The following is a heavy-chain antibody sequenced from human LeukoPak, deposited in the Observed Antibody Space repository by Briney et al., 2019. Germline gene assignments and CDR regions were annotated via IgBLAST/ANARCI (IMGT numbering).Heavy chain of an antibody. J-gene: IGHJ4*02. CDR1: GGSISSSNYY. V-gene: IGHV4-39*01. CDR3: ARHVRAAAAASF. Sequence: SETLSLTCTGSGGSISSSNYYWGWFRQPPGKGLEWIGSISYSGTTYYNPSLKSRVTIFVDTSQNQFSLKLSSVTAADTAVYYCARHVRAAAAASFWGQGTLVTVSS. D-gene: IGHD6-13*01. CDR2: ISYSGTT.